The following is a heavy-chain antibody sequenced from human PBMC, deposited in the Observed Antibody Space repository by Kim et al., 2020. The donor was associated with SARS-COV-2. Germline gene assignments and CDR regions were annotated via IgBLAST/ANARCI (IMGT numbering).Heavy chain of an antibody. CDR2: IRSKGYGGTT. D-gene: IGHD2-15*01. CDR3: SRVVGVVVAAYYRFDY. J-gene: IGHJ4*02. Sequence: GGSLRLSCTASGFTFGDYVMSWFRQAPGKGLEWVGFIRSKGYGGTTEYAASVKGRFTISRDDSKSIAYLQMNSLKTEDTAVYYCSRVVGVVVAAYYRFDYWGQGTLVTVSS. CDR1: GFTFGDYV. V-gene: IGHV3-49*03.